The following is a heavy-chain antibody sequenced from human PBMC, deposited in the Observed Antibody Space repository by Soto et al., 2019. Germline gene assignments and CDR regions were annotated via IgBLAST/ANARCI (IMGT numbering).Heavy chain of an antibody. Sequence: TSETLSLTCAVYGGSFSGYYWTWIRQPPGKGLEWIGEIIHTGSTNYNPSLESRLTISVDTSKKQFSLTLSSVTAADTAVYHCARARIPFSGALDIWGQGTMVTGSS. CDR3: ARARIPFSGALDI. D-gene: IGHD3-3*02. CDR1: GGSFSGYY. V-gene: IGHV4-34*12. J-gene: IGHJ3*02. CDR2: IIHTGST.